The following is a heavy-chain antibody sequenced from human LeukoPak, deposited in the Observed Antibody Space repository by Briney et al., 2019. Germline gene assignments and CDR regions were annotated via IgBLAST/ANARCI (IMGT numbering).Heavy chain of an antibody. CDR2: IYTSGST. CDR3: ARAGIAARRLNWFDP. J-gene: IGHJ5*02. V-gene: IGHV4-61*02. Sequence: SETLSLTCTVSGGSISSGSYYWSWIRQPAGKGLEWIGRIYTSGSTNYNPSLKSRVTISVDTSKNQFSLKLSSVTAADTAVYYCARAGIAARRLNWFDPWGQGTLVTVSS. D-gene: IGHD6-6*01. CDR1: GGSISSGSYY.